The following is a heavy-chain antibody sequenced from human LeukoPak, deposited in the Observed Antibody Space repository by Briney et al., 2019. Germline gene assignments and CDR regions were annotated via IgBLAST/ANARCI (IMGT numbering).Heavy chain of an antibody. CDR2: IWYDGSNK. V-gene: IGHV3-33*08. Sequence: PGGSLRLSCAASGFTFGSYGMHWVRQAPGKGLEWVAVIWYDGSNKYYAGSVKGRFTISRDNSKNTLYLQMNSLRAEDTAVYYCAKGVRGGLTGGYFDYWGQGTLVTVSS. D-gene: IGHD3-16*01. J-gene: IGHJ4*02. CDR1: GFTFGSYG. CDR3: AKGVRGGLTGGYFDY.